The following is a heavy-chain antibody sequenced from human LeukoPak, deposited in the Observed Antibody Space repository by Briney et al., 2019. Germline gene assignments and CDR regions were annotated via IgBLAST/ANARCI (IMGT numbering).Heavy chain of an antibody. J-gene: IGHJ6*02. V-gene: IGHV1-24*01. CDR1: GYTLTELS. D-gene: IGHD1-26*01. CDR2: FDPEDGET. CDR3: ARESIVGATSIYYYYGMDV. Sequence: ASVKVSCKVSGYTLTELSMHWVRQAPGKGLEWMGGFDPEDGETIYAQKFQGRVTMTEDTSTDTAYMELSSLRSEDTAVYYCARESIVGATSIYYYYGMDVWGQGTTVTVSS.